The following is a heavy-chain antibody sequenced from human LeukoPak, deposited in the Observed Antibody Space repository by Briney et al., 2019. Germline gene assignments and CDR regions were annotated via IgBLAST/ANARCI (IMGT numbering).Heavy chain of an antibody. CDR1: GGTFSSYA. D-gene: IGHD3-22*01. V-gene: IGHV1-69*06. Sequence: SAKVSCKASGGTFSSYAITWVRQAPGQGLEWMGRIIPIFGTTNYAQRFQGRVTITADTTTSTAYMHLSSLRSEDTAVYYCARGLEYYYDTFRDFDIWGQGTMVIVSS. J-gene: IGHJ3*02. CDR2: IIPIFGTT. CDR3: ARGLEYYYDTFRDFDI.